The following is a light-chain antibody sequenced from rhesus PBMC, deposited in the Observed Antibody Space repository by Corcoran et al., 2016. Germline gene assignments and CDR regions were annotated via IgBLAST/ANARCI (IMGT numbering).Light chain of an antibody. Sequence: EIVLTQSPATLSLSPGERAIVSCRASQTVSSSLAWYQQKPGQVPRLLIYGASSRATGIPDRFSGRGSGTYFTLTISSLESEDLAVYYCQQYSNWPLTFGGGTKVEIK. CDR2: GAS. CDR1: QTVSSS. CDR3: QQYSNWPLT. V-gene: IGKV3-42*03. J-gene: IGKJ4*01.